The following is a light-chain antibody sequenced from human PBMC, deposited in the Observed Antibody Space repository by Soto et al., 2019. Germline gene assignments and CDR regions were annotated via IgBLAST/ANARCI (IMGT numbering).Light chain of an antibody. J-gene: IGLJ3*02. Sequence: QSVLTQPPSVSGAPGQRVTISCTGSSSNTGAGYDVHWYQQLPGTAPKLLLYGNSNRPSGVPDRFSGSKSGTSASLAITGLQAEDEADYYCQSYASSLGGWVFGGGTKVTVL. CDR3: QSYASSLGGWV. V-gene: IGLV1-40*01. CDR1: SSNTGAGYD. CDR2: GNS.